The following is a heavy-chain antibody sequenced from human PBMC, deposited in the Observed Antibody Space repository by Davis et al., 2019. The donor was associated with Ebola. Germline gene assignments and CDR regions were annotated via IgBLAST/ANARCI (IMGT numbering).Heavy chain of an antibody. CDR1: GGSISSFY. CDR3: ARSVGFSYEAYFFDY. V-gene: IGHV4-4*07. CDR2: IYTHGST. J-gene: IGHJ4*02. Sequence: PSETLSLTCSVSGGSISSFYWTWIRQSAGKGLEWIGRIYTHGSTNYNPSLKSRVTVSIDTSKNQFSLKLSSVTAADTAVYYCARSVGFSYEAYFFDYWGQGTLVTVSS. D-gene: IGHD5-18*01.